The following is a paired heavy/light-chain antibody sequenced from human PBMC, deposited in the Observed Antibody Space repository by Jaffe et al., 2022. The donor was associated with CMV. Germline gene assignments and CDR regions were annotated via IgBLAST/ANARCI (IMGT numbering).Light chain of an antibody. CDR1: SSNIGSNY. J-gene: IGLJ3*02. Sequence: QSVLTQPPSASGTPGQRVTISCSGSSSNIGSNYVYWYQQLPGTAPKLLIYRNNQRPSGVPDRFSGSKSGTSASLAISGLRSEDEADYYCAAWDDSRWVFGGGTKLTVL. V-gene: IGLV1-47*01. CDR2: RNN. CDR3: AAWDDSRWV.
Heavy chain of an antibody. D-gene: IGHD3-10*01. V-gene: IGHV3-48*02. CDR2: ISSSSSTI. CDR3: ARAPSFRDSYGSGMWVDYYYYYGMDV. CDR1: GFTFSSYS. Sequence: EVQLVESGGGLVQPGGSLRLSCAASGFTFSSYSMNWVRQAPGKGLEWVSYISSSSSTIYYADSVKGRFTISRDNAKNSLYLQMNSLRDEDTAVYYCARAPSFRDSYGSGMWVDYYYYYGMDVWGQGTTVTVSS. J-gene: IGHJ6*02.